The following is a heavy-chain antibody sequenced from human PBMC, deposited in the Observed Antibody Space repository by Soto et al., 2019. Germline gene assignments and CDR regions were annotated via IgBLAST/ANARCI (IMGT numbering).Heavy chain of an antibody. J-gene: IGHJ5*02. Sequence: QVQLQQWGAGLLKPSETLSLTCAVYGGSFSGYYWSWIRQPPGKGLEWIGEINHSGSTNYNPSLKSRVTISVDTSKNQFSLELSSVTAADTAVYYCARGLVDRGVGVPAASSSWFDPWGQGTLVTVSS. D-gene: IGHD2-2*01. CDR3: ARGLVDRGVGVPAASSSWFDP. CDR1: GGSFSGYY. V-gene: IGHV4-34*01. CDR2: INHSGST.